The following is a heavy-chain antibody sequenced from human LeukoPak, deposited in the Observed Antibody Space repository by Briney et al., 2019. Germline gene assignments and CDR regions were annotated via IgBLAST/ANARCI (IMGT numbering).Heavy chain of an antibody. V-gene: IGHV3-20*04. CDR3: ERSAAEYDSSGY. D-gene: IGHD3-22*01. Sequence: GGSLRLSCAASGFTFSSYSMNWVRQAPGKGLEWVSGINWNVGSTGYADSVKGRFTISRDNAKNSLYLQMNSLRAEDTALYCCERSAAEYDSSGYWGQGTLVTVSS. CDR1: GFTFSSYS. J-gene: IGHJ4*02. CDR2: INWNVGST.